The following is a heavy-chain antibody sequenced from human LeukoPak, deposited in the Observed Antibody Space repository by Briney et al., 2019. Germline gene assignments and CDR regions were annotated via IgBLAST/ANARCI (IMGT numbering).Heavy chain of an antibody. Sequence: PSETLSLTCIVSGGSISSTTYYWAWIRQTPVKGLEWIGSIYYSGSTYYNPSLKSRVTISVDTSKNQFSLKLSSVTAADTAVYYCARAPRRYTNAWYRLYYFDYWGQGTLVTVSS. CDR3: ARAPRRYTNAWYRLYYFDY. V-gene: IGHV4-39*07. CDR1: GGSISSTTYY. D-gene: IGHD6-13*01. CDR2: IYYSGST. J-gene: IGHJ4*02.